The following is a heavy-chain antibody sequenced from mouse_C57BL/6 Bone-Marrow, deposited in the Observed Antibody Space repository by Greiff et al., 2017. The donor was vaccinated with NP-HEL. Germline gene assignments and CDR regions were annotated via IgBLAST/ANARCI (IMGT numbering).Heavy chain of an antibody. CDR2: IYPGSGST. J-gene: IGHJ1*03. CDR3: ARNWDWYFDV. D-gene: IGHD4-1*01. CDR1: GYTFTSYW. V-gene: IGHV1-55*01. Sequence: QVQLQQPGAELVKPGASVKMSSKASGYTFTSYWITWVKQRPGQGLEWIGDIYPGSGSTNYNEKFKSKATLTVDTSSSTAYMQLSSLTSEDSAVYYCARNWDWYFDVWGTGTTVTVSS.